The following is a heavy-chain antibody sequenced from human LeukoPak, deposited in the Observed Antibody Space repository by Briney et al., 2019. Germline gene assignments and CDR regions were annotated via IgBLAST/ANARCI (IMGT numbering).Heavy chain of an antibody. J-gene: IGHJ4*02. D-gene: IGHD3-3*01. CDR3: AKDPPQSVRFLEWFLYYFDY. CDR2: ISGSGGST. CDR1: GFTFSSYW. V-gene: IGHV3-23*01. Sequence: PGGSLRLSCAASGFTFSSYWMHWVRQAPGKGLEWVSAISGSGGSTYYADSVKGRFTISRDNSKNTLYLQMNSLRAEDTAVYYCAKDPPQSVRFLEWFLYYFDYWGQGTLVTVSS.